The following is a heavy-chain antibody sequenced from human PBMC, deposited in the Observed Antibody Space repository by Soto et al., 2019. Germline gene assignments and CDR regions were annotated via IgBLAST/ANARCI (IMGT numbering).Heavy chain of an antibody. CDR3: ARSGDGSLYYYYGMDV. D-gene: IGHD5-12*01. CDR1: GYSFTIYW. J-gene: IGHJ6*02. Sequence: GESLKISCNGSGYSFTIYWIGWVRQMPGKGLEWMGIIYPGDSDTRYSPSFQGQVTISADKSISTAYLQWSSLKASDTAMYYCARSGDGSLYYYYGMDVWGQGTTVTVSS. CDR2: IYPGDSDT. V-gene: IGHV5-51*01.